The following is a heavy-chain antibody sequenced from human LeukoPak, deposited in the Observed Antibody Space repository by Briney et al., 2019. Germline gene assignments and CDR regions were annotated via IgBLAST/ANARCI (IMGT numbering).Heavy chain of an antibody. CDR3: VKDADDSGDFLFHA. D-gene: IGHD4-17*01. Sequence: GGSLRLSCAVSGFTFSDYVMSWVRHTPGKGLEWVSGIGRSGSPTYFASSVKGRFTISRDNSKNTLHLQMNRLRAEDAALYFCVKDADDSGDFLFHAWGQGTLVTVSS. CDR1: GFTFSDYV. J-gene: IGHJ5*02. CDR2: IGRSGSPT. V-gene: IGHV3-23*01.